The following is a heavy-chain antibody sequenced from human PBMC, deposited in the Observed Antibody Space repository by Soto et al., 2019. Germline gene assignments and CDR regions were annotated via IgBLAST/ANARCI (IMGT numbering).Heavy chain of an antibody. V-gene: IGHV1-24*01. J-gene: IGHJ4*02. Sequence: ASVKVSCKVSGYTLTELSMHWVRQAPGKGLEWMGGFDPEDGETIYAQKFQGRVTMTEDTSTDTAYMELSSLRSEDTAVYYCIAGDCSSTSCYGSDYWGQGTLVTVSS. D-gene: IGHD2-2*01. CDR2: FDPEDGET. CDR1: GYTLTELS. CDR3: IAGDCSSTSCYGSDY.